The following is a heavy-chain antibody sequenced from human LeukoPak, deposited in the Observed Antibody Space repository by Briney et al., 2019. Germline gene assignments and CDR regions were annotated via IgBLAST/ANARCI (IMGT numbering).Heavy chain of an antibody. V-gene: IGHV4-34*01. Sequence: SETLSLTCAVYGGSLSAYYWTWIRQPPGKGLEWIGEINHSGSTNYNPSLKSRVTISVDTSKNQFSLKLSSVTAADTAVYYCARRQSSGWYVDWFDPWGQGTLVTVSS. CDR2: INHSGST. CDR3: ARRQSSGWYVDWFDP. CDR1: GGSLSAYY. D-gene: IGHD6-19*01. J-gene: IGHJ5*02.